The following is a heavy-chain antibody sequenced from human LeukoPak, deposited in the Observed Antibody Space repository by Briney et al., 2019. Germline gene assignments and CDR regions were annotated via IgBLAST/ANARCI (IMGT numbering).Heavy chain of an antibody. D-gene: IGHD1-7*01. CDR3: TREGMGTSFSAWFDP. V-gene: IGHV3-30*03. CDR1: GFTFSRYN. Sequence: GGSLRLSCAASGFTFSRYNMNWVRQAPGKGLEWVAVIGSDGRTDYYADPVKGRFTISRDSSKNMMYLQMNSLRTEDTAVYYCTREGMGTSFSAWFDPWGQGTLVTVSS. CDR2: IGSDGRTD. J-gene: IGHJ5*01.